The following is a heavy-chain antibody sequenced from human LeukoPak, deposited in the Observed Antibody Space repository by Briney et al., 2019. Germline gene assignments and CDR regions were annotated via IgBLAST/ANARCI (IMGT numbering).Heavy chain of an antibody. CDR3: ARYQAGYTLPSTFKPWTFDW. Sequence: PGGSLRLSCAASGFTFSSYSMNWVGQAPGKGLEWVSYISSSSTYIFYADSVKGRFTISRDNAKNSLYLQMNSLRAEDTAVYYCARYQAGYTLPSTFKPWTFDWWGQGTLVTVSS. J-gene: IGHJ4*02. D-gene: IGHD2-2*02. CDR2: ISSSSTYI. CDR1: GFTFSSYS. V-gene: IGHV3-21*01.